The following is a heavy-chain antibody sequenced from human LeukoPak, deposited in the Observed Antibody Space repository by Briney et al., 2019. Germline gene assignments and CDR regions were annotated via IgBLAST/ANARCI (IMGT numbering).Heavy chain of an antibody. CDR2: GYHSGST. CDR3: VKEGEGSVSH. Sequence: SETLSLTCTVSDYSISNTYYWGWIRQPPGKGLEWIGSGYHSGSTYYNPSLKSRVAISLDTSKNQISLKLSSVTATDTAVYYCVKEGEGSVSHWGQGTLVTVSS. V-gene: IGHV4-38-2*02. J-gene: IGHJ4*02. CDR1: DYSISNTYY. D-gene: IGHD3-16*01.